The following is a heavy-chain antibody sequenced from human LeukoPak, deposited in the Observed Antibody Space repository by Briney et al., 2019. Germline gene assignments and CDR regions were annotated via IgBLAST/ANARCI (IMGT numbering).Heavy chain of an antibody. CDR3: ARAWSTHAFDI. CDR1: GGSISSGDYY. Sequence: PSETLSLTCTVSGGSISSGDYYWSWIRQPPGKGLEWIGYIYYSGSTYYNPSLKSRVTISVDTSKNQFSLKLSSVTAADTAVYYCARAWSTHAFDIWGQGTMVTASS. D-gene: IGHD2-8*01. CDR2: IYYSGST. J-gene: IGHJ3*02. V-gene: IGHV4-30-4*08.